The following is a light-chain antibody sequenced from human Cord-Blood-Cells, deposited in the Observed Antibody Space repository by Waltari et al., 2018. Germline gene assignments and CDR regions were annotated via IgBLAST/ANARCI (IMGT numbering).Light chain of an antibody. J-gene: IGLJ1*01. CDR2: EVS. V-gene: IGLV2-23*02. CDR3: CSYAGSSTYV. Sequence: QSALTQPPSVSGSPGQSITTSCTGTSSDVGSYNLVSWYQQHPGKAPKLMIYEVSKRPSGVSNRFSGSKSGNTASLTISGLQAEDEADYYCCSYAGSSTYVFGTGTKVTVL. CDR1: SSDVGSYNL.